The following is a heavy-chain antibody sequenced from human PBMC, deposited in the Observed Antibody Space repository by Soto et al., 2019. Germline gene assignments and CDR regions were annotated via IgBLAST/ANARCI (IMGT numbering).Heavy chain of an antibody. V-gene: IGHV3-21*01. CDR3: ARDMGIAVAADRDY. J-gene: IGHJ4*02. CDR1: GFTFSSYS. D-gene: IGHD6-19*01. Sequence: GGSLRLSCAASGFTFSSYSMNWVRQAPGKGLEWVSSISSSSSYIYYADSVKGRFTISRDNAKNSLYLQMNSLRAEDTAVYYCARDMGIAVAADRDYWGQGTLVTVSS. CDR2: ISSSSSYI.